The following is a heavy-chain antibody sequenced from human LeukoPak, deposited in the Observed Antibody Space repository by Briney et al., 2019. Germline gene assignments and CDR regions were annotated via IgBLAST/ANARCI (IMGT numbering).Heavy chain of an antibody. J-gene: IGHJ6*03. V-gene: IGHV4-34*01. Sequence: SETLSLTCAVYGGSFSGYYWSWIRQPPGEGLEWIGEINHSGSTNYNPSLKSRVTISVDTSKNQFSLKLSSVTAADTAVYYCARGVTIFGVVSLGYYYYYMDVWGKGTTVTVSS. CDR3: ARGVTIFGVVSLGYYYYYMDV. CDR1: GGSFSGYY. D-gene: IGHD3-3*01. CDR2: INHSGST.